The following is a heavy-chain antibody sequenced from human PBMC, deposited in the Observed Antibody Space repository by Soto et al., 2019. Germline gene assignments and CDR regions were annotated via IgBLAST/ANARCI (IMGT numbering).Heavy chain of an antibody. D-gene: IGHD1-7*01. CDR3: ERVLTGTTWFDY. Sequence: SETLSLTCTVSGGSISNGDYFWSWIRQPPGKGLECIGYIYYSGSTYYNPSLKSRVTISVDTSKNQFSLKLNSVTAADTAVYYCERVLTGTTWFDYWGQGTRVTVSS. V-gene: IGHV4-30-4*01. J-gene: IGHJ4*02. CDR2: IYYSGST. CDR1: GGSISNGDYF.